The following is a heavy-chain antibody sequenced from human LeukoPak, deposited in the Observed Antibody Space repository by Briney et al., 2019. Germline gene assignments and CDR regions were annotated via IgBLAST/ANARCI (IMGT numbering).Heavy chain of an antibody. CDR2: LDTDGGST. CDR1: GFTFSTYW. Sequence: GGSLRLSCAASGFTFSTYWMHWVRQAPGKGLVWVSRLDTDGGSTTYADSVKGRFTISRDNAKNTLYLQMNSLRAEDTAVYYCAREDSGLDYWGQGTLVTVSS. V-gene: IGHV3-74*01. CDR3: AREDSGLDY. J-gene: IGHJ4*02.